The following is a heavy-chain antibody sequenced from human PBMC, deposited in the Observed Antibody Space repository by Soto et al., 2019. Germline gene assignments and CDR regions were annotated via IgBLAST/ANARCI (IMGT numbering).Heavy chain of an antibody. CDR1: GGTFSSYA. J-gene: IGHJ4*02. CDR3: ASDDQLTTGFGY. V-gene: IGHV1-69*06. CDR2: IIPIFGTA. Sequence: QVQLVQSGAEVKKPGSSVKVSCKASGGTFSSYAIRWVRQAPGEGLEWLGGIIPIFGTANYAQKFQSRVTITADKSTSTAYMELSSLRSEDTAVYYCASDDQLTTGFGYWGQGTLVTVSS. D-gene: IGHD4-4*01.